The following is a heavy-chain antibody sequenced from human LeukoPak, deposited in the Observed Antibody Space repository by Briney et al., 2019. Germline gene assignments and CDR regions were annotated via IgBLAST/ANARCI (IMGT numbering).Heavy chain of an antibody. V-gene: IGHV4-61*01. J-gene: IGHJ5*02. CDR2: IYYSGST. CDR3: ARGYSSGWYQDWFDP. CDR1: GGSVSSGSYY. Sequence: SETLSLTCTVSGGSVSSGSYYWSWIRQPPGKGLEWIGYIYYSGSTNYNPFLKSRVTISVDTSKNQFSLKLSSVTAADTAVYYCARGYSSGWYQDWFDPWGQGTLVTVSS. D-gene: IGHD6-19*01.